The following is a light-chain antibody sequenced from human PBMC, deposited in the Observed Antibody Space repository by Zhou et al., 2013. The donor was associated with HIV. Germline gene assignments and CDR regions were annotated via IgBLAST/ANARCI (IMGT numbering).Light chain of an antibody. J-gene: IGLJ1*01. CDR2: DVS. V-gene: IGLV2-14*03. CDR3: SSHTSSSNV. CDR1: SSDVGGYNY. Sequence: QSALTQPASVSGSPGQSITISCTGTSSDVGGYNYVSWYQQHPGKAPKLMIFDVSNRPSGVSNRFSGSKSGNTASLTISGLQAEDEADYYCSSHTSSSNVFGTGTKVTVL.